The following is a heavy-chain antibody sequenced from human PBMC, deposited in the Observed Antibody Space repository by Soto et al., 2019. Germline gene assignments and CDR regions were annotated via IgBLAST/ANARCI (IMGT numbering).Heavy chain of an antibody. V-gene: IGHV4-34*01. D-gene: IGHD5-18*01. CDR3: ARFGYSYGDAFDI. Sequence: SETLSLTCAVYGGSFSGYYWSWIRQPPGKGLEWIGEINHSGSTNYNPSLKSRVTISVDTSKNQFSLKLSSVTAADTAVYYCARFGYSYGDAFDIWGQGTMVTVSS. J-gene: IGHJ3*02. CDR2: INHSGST. CDR1: GGSFSGYY.